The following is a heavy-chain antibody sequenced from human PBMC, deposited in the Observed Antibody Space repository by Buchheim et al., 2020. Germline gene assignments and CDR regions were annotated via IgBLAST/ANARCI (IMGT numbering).Heavy chain of an antibody. CDR3: ARVGLGYCSSTSCYNLVMGRYYYGMDV. Sequence: QVQLQQWGAGLLKPSETLSLTCAVYGGSFSGYYWSWIRQPPGKGLEWIGEINHSGSTNYNPSLKSRVTISVDTSKNQFSLKLSSVTAADTAVYYCARVGLGYCSSTSCYNLVMGRYYYGMDVWGQGTT. V-gene: IGHV4-34*01. CDR1: GGSFSGYY. CDR2: INHSGST. J-gene: IGHJ6*02. D-gene: IGHD2-2*02.